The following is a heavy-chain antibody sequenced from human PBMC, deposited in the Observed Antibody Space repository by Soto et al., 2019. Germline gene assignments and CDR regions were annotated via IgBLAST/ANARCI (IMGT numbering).Heavy chain of an antibody. CDR2: ISAYNGNT. J-gene: IGHJ3*02. CDR3: AKGSGSSWPDAFDI. CDR1: VYTFTSYG. D-gene: IGHD6-13*01. V-gene: IGHV1-18*01. Sequence: ASVKVSCKASVYTFTSYGISWVRQTPGQGLEWMGWISAYNGNTKYAQKFQGRVTMTTDTSTSTAYMELRSLRSDDTAVYYCAKGSGSSWPDAFDIWGQGTMVTV.